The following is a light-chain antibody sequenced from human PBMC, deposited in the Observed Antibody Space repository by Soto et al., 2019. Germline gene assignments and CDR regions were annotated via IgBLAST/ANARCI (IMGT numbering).Light chain of an antibody. Sequence: QSVLTQPASVSGSPGQSITVSCTGTTSDVGGYDYVAWYQQHPGKAPKLMIYDVSSRPSGVSNRFSGSKSGNTASLTISGLQAEDEADYYCSSYLGSSTLSGVFGTGTKVNVL. CDR3: SSYLGSSTLSGV. CDR2: DVS. V-gene: IGLV2-14*01. CDR1: TSDVGGYDY. J-gene: IGLJ1*01.